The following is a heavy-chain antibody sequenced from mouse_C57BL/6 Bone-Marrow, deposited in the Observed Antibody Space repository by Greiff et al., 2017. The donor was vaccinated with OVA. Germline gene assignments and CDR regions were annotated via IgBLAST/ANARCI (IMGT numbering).Heavy chain of an antibody. V-gene: IGHV1-66*01. CDR3: ARPRWFDY. CDR2: IYPGSGNT. Sequence: VMLVESGPELVKPGASVKISCKASGYSFTSYYIHWVKQRPGQGLEWIGWIYPGSGNTKYNEKFKGKATLTADTSSSTAYMQLSSLTSEDSAVYYCARPRWFDYWGQGTTLTVSS. CDR1: GYSFTSYY. D-gene: IGHD1-1*02. J-gene: IGHJ2*01.